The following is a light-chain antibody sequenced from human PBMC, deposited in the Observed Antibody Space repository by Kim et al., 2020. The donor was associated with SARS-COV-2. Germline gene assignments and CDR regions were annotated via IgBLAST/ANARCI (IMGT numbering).Light chain of an antibody. CDR2: AAS. V-gene: IGKV1-9*01. Sequence: ASVGDRVTITCQASQDISNYLDWYQQKPGKAPKLLIYAASTLESGVPSRFSGSGSGTDFTLTISSLQPEDFATYYCQQLNSYPRTFGRGTKVDIK. CDR1: QDISNY. CDR3: QQLNSYPRT. J-gene: IGKJ1*01.